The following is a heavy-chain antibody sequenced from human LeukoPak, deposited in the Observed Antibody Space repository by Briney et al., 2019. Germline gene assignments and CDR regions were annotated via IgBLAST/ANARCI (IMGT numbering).Heavy chain of an antibody. CDR1: GFTFSSYA. Sequence: PGGSLRLSCAASGFTFSSYAMHWVRQAPGKGLEWVSVIYSGGSTYYTDSMKGRFTISRDNARNTLYLQMNSLRAEDSAVYYCARVRDRGRLFDYWGQGTLVTVSS. CDR2: IYSGGST. D-gene: IGHD1-26*01. V-gene: IGHV3-53*01. J-gene: IGHJ4*02. CDR3: ARVRDRGRLFDY.